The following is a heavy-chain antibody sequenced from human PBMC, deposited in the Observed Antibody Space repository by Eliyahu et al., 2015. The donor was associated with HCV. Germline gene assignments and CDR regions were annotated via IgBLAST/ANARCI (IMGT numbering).Heavy chain of an antibody. CDR2: SYSSGSA. D-gene: IGHD4-17*01. V-gene: IGHV4-59*12. Sequence: QVQLQESGPGLVKPSETLSLTCTXSGGSTSSYYWXXIRXPPGKGLXWXGYSYSSGSAXYNPSLRSRVTISVDTSKNQFSLKLSSVTAADTAVYYCARRGATTVTTGYYFDYWGQGTLVTVSS. CDR1: GGSTSSYY. CDR3: ARRGATTVTTGYYFDY. J-gene: IGHJ4*02.